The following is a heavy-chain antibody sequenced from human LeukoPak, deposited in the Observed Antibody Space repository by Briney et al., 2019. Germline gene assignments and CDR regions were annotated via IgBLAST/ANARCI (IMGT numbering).Heavy chain of an antibody. CDR2: FDPEDGET. V-gene: IGHV1-24*01. Sequence: ASVKVSCKVSGYTLTELSMHWVRQAPGKGLGWRGGFDPEDGETIYAQKFQGRVTMTEDTSTDTAYMELSSLRSEATAVYYCATSPLGYSYGKNFDYWGQGTLVTVSS. CDR1: GYTLTELS. J-gene: IGHJ4*02. CDR3: ATSPLGYSYGKNFDY. D-gene: IGHD5-18*01.